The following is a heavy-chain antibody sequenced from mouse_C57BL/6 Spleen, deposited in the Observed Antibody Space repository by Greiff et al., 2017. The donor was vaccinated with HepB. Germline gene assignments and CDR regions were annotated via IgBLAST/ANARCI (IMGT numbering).Heavy chain of an antibody. CDR2: ISSGSSTI. D-gene: IGHD1-1*01. CDR3: ARPDYYGSPWFAY. CDR1: GFTFSDYG. V-gene: IGHV5-17*01. J-gene: IGHJ3*01. Sequence: EVQVVESGGGLVKPGGSLKLSCAASGFTFSDYGMHWVRQAPEKGLEWVAYISSGSSTIYYADTVKGRFTISRDNAKNTLFLQMTSLRSEDTAMYYCARPDYYGSPWFAYWGQGTLVTVSA.